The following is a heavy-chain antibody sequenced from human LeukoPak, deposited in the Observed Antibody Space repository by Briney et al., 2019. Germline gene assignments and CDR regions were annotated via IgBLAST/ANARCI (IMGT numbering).Heavy chain of an antibody. D-gene: IGHD2-15*01. V-gene: IGHV3-7*03. CDR3: ARGYCSGGSCYKFGY. CDR2: IKQDGSEK. CDR1: GFTFSSYW. Sequence: PGGSLRLSCAASGFTFSSYWMSWVRQAPGKGLKWVANIKQDGSEKYYVDSMKGRFTISRDNTKNSLYLQMNSLRAEDTAVYYCARGYCSGGSCYKFGYWGQGTLVTVSS. J-gene: IGHJ4*02.